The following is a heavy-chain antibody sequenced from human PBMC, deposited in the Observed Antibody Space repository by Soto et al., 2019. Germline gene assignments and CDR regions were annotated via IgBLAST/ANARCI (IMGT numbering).Heavy chain of an antibody. Sequence: GASVKVSCKASGYTFTSYAMHWVRQAPGQRLEWMGWINAGNGNTKYSQKFQGRVTITRDTSASTAYMELSSLRSEDTAVYYCARGATTVTDYYYYGMDVWGQGTTVTVSS. V-gene: IGHV1-3*01. J-gene: IGHJ6*02. D-gene: IGHD4-17*01. CDR2: INAGNGNT. CDR3: ARGATTVTDYYYYGMDV. CDR1: GYTFTSYA.